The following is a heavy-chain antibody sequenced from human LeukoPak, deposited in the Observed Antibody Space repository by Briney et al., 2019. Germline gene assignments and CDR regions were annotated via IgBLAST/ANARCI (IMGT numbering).Heavy chain of an antibody. CDR3: AIRGGASAAGTGRFDH. J-gene: IGHJ4*02. D-gene: IGHD6-13*01. Sequence: GGSLRLSCAASGFTFSNAWMNWVRQAPGKGLEWVGRIKSKGDGGTTDYAAPVKGRFTISRDDSKNTLYLQMNSLKTEDTAVYYCAIRGGASAAGTGRFDHWGQGTQVTVSS. CDR1: GFTFSNAW. V-gene: IGHV3-15*01. CDR2: IKSKGDGGTT.